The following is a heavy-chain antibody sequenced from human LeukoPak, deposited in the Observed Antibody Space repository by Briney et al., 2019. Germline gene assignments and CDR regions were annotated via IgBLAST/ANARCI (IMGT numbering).Heavy chain of an antibody. V-gene: IGHV3-23*01. Sequence: HPGGSLRLSCAASGFTFSNHGMNWVRQAPGKGVEWVSGISPSGDITYYADSVKGRSTISRDNSKNTLYLEVISLTAEDTAVYYCAKDDAWLRFGEWSQGTLVTVSS. D-gene: IGHD3-10*01. CDR2: ISPSGDIT. J-gene: IGHJ4*02. CDR3: AKDDAWLRFGE. CDR1: GFTFSNHG.